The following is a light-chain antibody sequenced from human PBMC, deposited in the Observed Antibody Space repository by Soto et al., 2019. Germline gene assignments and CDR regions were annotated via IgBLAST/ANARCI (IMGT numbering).Light chain of an antibody. CDR3: QQSYSTLSIT. V-gene: IGKV1-39*01. J-gene: IGKJ5*01. CDR2: AAS. CDR1: ESISRH. Sequence: DIQMTQSASCLSASVGDRVTITCRASESISRHLNWYQQKPGKAPNLLIYAASSLQNGVPSRFSGSGSGTDFTLTISNLQPEDFATYYCQQSYSTLSITFGQGTRLEIK.